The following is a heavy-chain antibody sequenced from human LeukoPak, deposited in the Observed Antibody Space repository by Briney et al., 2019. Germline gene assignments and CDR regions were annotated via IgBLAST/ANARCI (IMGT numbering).Heavy chain of an antibody. CDR1: GFTFSNYG. D-gene: IGHD3-16*02. CDR2: ISYDGSKT. CDR3: AKDSYYDYVWGSYRYTNQFDY. J-gene: IGHJ4*02. Sequence: TGGSLRLSCAASGFTFSNYGMHWVRQAPGKGLEWVAVISYDGSKTYYADSVKGRFTISRDSAKNTLYLQMNSLRDEDTAVYYCAKDSYYDYVWGSYRYTNQFDYWGQGTLVTVSS. V-gene: IGHV3-30*18.